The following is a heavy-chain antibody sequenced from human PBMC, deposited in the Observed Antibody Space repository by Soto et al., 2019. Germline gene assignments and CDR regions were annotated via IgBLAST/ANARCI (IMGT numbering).Heavy chain of an antibody. V-gene: IGHV3-30*18. Sequence: QVQLVESGGGVVQSGRSLRLSCTASGFIFSSYAMHWVRQAPGKGLEWVAVLSYDGSDEYYADSVKGRFTISRDNSRETLFLQMDSLRAEDTAIYYCAKDRGNIVVAAVATFLSNWGQGTPVTVST. D-gene: IGHD2-15*01. CDR1: GFIFSSYA. J-gene: IGHJ4*02. CDR2: LSYDGSDE. CDR3: AKDRGNIVVAAVATFLSN.